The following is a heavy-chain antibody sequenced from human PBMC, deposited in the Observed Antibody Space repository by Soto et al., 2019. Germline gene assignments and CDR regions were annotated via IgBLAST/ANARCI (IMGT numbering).Heavy chain of an antibody. Sequence: EVQLVESGGGLIQPGGSLRLSCAASEFTVSSNYRSCVRQAPGKGLEWVSVIYSGGSTYYADSVKGRFTISRDNSKNTLYLQMNSLRAEDTVVYYCARGSPLAARPWWFDPWGQGTLVTVSS. CDR3: ARGSPLAARPWWFDP. CDR1: EFTVSSNY. CDR2: IYSGGST. J-gene: IGHJ5*02. V-gene: IGHV3-53*01. D-gene: IGHD6-6*01.